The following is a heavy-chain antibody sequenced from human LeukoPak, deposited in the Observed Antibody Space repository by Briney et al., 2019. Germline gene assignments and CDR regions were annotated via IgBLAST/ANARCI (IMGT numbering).Heavy chain of an antibody. CDR1: GYTFTSYY. V-gene: IGHV1-46*01. J-gene: IGHJ5*02. Sequence: ASVKVSCKASGYTFTSYYMHWVRQAPGQGLEWMGIINPSGGSTSYAQKFQGRVTMTRDMSTSTVYMELTSLRSEDTAVYYCARDQAARRNWNDGGDGFDPWGQGTLVTVSS. CDR3: ARDQAARRNWNDGGDGFDP. CDR2: INPSGGST. D-gene: IGHD1-1*01.